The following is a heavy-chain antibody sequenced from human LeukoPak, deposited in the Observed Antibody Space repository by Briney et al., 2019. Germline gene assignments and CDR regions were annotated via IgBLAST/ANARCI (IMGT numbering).Heavy chain of an antibody. CDR2: ISGSGGTK. D-gene: IGHD5-12*01. J-gene: IGHJ3*02. CDR3: AKEAPPVVANAFRM. CDR1: GFTFSSCD. Sequence: GGSLTLSCAAYGFTFSSCDMTWVRQAPGKGLEWVSTISGSGGTKYYADPVKGGFPISRDNYKNMLPLEMASLCADDTAEYFCAKEAPPVVANAFRMWGRETSVSVPS. V-gene: IGHV3-23*01.